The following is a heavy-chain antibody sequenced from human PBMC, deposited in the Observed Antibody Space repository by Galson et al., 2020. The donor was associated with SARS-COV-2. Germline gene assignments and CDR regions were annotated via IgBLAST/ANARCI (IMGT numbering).Heavy chain of an antibody. Sequence: ASVKVSCKASGYTFTSYAMNWVRQAPGQGLEWMGWINTNTGNPTYAQGFTGRFVFSLDTSVSTAYLQISSLKAEDTAVYYCARSRVQQLVRLLAFDIWGQGTMVTVSS. J-gene: IGHJ3*02. CDR3: ARSRVQQLVRLLAFDI. CDR1: GYTFTSYA. V-gene: IGHV7-4-1*02. CDR2: INTNTGNP. D-gene: IGHD6-13*01.